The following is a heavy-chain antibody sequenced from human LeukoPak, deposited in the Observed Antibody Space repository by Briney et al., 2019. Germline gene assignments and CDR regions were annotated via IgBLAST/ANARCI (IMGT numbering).Heavy chain of an antibody. D-gene: IGHD2-2*01. CDR3: ARESRRYQLLTSDFDY. CDR1: GGSISSGDYY. J-gene: IGHJ4*02. V-gene: IGHV4-30-4*08. Sequence: SETLSLTCTVSGGSISSGDYYWSWIRQPPGKGLEWIGYIYYSGSTYYNPSLESRVTISVDTSKNQFSLKLSSVTAADTAVYYCARESRRYQLLTSDFDYWGQGTLVTVSS. CDR2: IYYSGST.